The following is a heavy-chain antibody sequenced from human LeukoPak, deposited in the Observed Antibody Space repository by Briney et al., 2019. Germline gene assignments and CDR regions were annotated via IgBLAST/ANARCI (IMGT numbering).Heavy chain of an antibody. D-gene: IGHD3-22*01. Sequence: ASVKVSCKASGGTFSSYAISWVRQAPGQGLEWMGWISAYNGNTNYAQKLQGRVTMTTDTSTSTAYMELRSLRSDDTAVYYCAREVGYYYDSTTLYYYMDVWGKGTTVTVSS. V-gene: IGHV1-18*01. CDR3: AREVGYYYDSTTLYYYMDV. CDR1: GGTFSSYA. J-gene: IGHJ6*03. CDR2: ISAYNGNT.